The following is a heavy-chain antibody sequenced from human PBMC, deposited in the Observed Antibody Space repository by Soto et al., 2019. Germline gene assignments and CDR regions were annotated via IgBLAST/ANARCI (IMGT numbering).Heavy chain of an antibody. J-gene: IGHJ4*02. D-gene: IGHD5-18*01. CDR3: ATWNVDTAMVTAY. Sequence: QVQLVQSGAEVKKPGASVKVSCKASGYTFTSYDINLVRQATGQGLEWMGWMKPNSCNTGYAQKFQGRVTMNRNNSISTDYMELSSLRSEDTAVYYCATWNVDTAMVTAYWGQGTLVTVSS. CDR2: MKPNSCNT. V-gene: IGHV1-8*01. CDR1: GYTFTSYD.